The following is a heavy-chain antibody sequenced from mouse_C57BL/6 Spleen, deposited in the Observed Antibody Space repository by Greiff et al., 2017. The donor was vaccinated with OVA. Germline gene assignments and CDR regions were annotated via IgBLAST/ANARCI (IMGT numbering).Heavy chain of an antibody. Sequence: EVQVVESGGGLVQPGGSMKLSCVASGFTFRNYWMNWVRQSPEQGLEWVAQLRLKSDNYATHYAESVKGRFTISRDDSKSSVYLQMNNVRAEDTGIYYCTGGTGTYYFDDWGQGTTLTVSS. CDR1: GFTFRNYW. CDR2: LRLKSDNYAT. V-gene: IGHV6-3*01. D-gene: IGHD4-1*01. CDR3: TGGTGTYYFDD. J-gene: IGHJ2*01.